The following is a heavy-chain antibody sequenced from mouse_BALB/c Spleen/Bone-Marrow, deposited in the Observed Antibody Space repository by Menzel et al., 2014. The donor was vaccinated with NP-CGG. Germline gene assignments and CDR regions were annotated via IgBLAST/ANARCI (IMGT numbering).Heavy chain of an antibody. CDR2: IWRGGST. J-gene: IGHJ1*01. Sequence: VQLQQSGPGLVQPSESLSITCTVSGFSLSSYGVHWVRQSPGKGLERLGAIWRGGSTDYNAAFMSRLSITRDNSKSQVFFKMNSLQPDDTAIYYCAKNLMGYFDVWGAGTTVTVSS. CDR1: GFSLSSYG. V-gene: IGHV2-5*01. CDR3: AKNLMGYFDV.